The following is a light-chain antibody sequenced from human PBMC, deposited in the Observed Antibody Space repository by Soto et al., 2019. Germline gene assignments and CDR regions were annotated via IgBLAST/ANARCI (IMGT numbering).Light chain of an antibody. CDR1: RSITWSY. Sequence: IVLPQSPGILSLSPGERATLSCRASRSITWSYLAWYQKKPGQAPRLLIYGASRRPSGIPDRFSGSGSGTDFTLTITTLEPEDSAVDYCQHYVTSPYTFGQVTKLEI. V-gene: IGKV3-20*01. J-gene: IGKJ2*01. CDR2: GAS. CDR3: QHYVTSPYT.